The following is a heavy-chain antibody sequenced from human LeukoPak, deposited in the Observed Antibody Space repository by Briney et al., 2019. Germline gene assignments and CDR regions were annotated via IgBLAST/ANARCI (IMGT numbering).Heavy chain of an antibody. Sequence: GGSLRLSCAASGFTFSSYSMNWVRQAPGKGLEWVSSISSRSSYIYYADSVKGRFTISRDNAKNSLYLQMNSLRAEDTAVYYCARDSSIYANYRFDPWGQGTLVTVSS. V-gene: IGHV3-21*01. J-gene: IGHJ5*02. CDR3: ARDSSIYANYRFDP. D-gene: IGHD4/OR15-4a*01. CDR2: ISSRSSYI. CDR1: GFTFSSYS.